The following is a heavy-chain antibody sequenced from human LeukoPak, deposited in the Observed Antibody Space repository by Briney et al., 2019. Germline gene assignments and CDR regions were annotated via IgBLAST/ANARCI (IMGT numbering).Heavy chain of an antibody. CDR3: ARNQRYFDY. D-gene: IGHD1-14*01. CDR2: IWYDGSNK. J-gene: IGHJ4*02. CDR1: GFTFSSYG. V-gene: IGHV3-33*01. Sequence: PGRSLRLSCAASGFTFSSYGMHWVRQAPGKGLEWVAVIWYDGSNKFYADSVKGRFTISRDNSKNTLYLQMNSLRAEDTAVYYCARNQRYFDYWGQGTLVTASS.